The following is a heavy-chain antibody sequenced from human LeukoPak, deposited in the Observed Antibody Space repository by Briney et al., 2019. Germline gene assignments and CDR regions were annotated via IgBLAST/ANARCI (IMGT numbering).Heavy chain of an antibody. J-gene: IGHJ6*02. CDR3: ARDRSYYDILTGYFSVGKKNSYYYYGMDV. D-gene: IGHD3-9*01. Sequence: ASVKVSCKASGYTFTSYGISWVRQAPGQGLEWMGWISAYNGNTNYPQKLQGRVTMTTDTSTSTAYMELRSLRSDDTAVYYCARDRSYYDILTGYFSVGKKNSYYYYGMDVWGQGTTVTVSS. V-gene: IGHV1-18*01. CDR1: GYTFTSYG. CDR2: ISAYNGNT.